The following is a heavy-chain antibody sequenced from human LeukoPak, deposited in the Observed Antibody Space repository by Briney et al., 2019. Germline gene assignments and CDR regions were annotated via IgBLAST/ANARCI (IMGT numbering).Heavy chain of an antibody. J-gene: IGHJ5*02. CDR2: IIPILGIA. CDR3: ARVGKYSSSWYAP. CDR1: GGTFSSYT. V-gene: IGHV1-69*02. Sequence: SVKVSCKASGGTFSSYTISWVRQAPGQGLEWMGRIIPILGIANYAQKFQGRVTITADKSTSTAYMELSSLRSEDTAVYYCARVGKYSSSWYAPWGQGTLVTVSS. D-gene: IGHD6-13*01.